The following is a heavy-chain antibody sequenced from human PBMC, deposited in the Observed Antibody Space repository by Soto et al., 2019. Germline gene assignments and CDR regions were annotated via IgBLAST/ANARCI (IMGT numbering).Heavy chain of an antibody. Sequence: ASVKVSCKASGYSFTHYVIHWVRQAPGQRLEWMGWIGAGDGKTYYSQNFQGQVTISADKSTNTAYLEWSSLKSSDTAMYYCAKLEATRTTWFAGPYNWFAPWGGGTLVTVSS. V-gene: IGHV1-3*01. CDR1: GYSFTHYV. J-gene: IGHJ5*02. D-gene: IGHD3-10*01. CDR2: IGAGDGKT. CDR3: AKLEATRTTWFAGPYNWFAP.